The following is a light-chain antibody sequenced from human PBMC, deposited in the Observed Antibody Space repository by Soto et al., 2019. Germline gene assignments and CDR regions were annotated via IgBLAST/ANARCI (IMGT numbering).Light chain of an antibody. CDR2: RAS. J-gene: IGKJ5*01. Sequence: EIVMTQSPATLSVSPGERVTLSCRASQNIDSSLVWYQQRPGQSPRLLIFRASSRATGIPARFSGSGSGTEFTLTISSLQSEDFAVYYCQQYHHWPPITFGQGTRLEIK. V-gene: IGKV3-15*01. CDR1: QNIDSS. CDR3: QQYHHWPPIT.